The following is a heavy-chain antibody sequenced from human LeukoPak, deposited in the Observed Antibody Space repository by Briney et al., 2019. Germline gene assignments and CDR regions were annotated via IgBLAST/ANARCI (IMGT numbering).Heavy chain of an antibody. V-gene: IGHV3-30-3*01. Sequence: GGSLRLSCAASGFTFSSYAMHWVRQAPGKGLEWVAVISYDGSNKYYADSVKGRFTISRDNSKNTLYLQMNSLRAEDTAVYYCARDHPVTYAGVDYWGQGTLVTVSS. CDR2: ISYDGSNK. CDR3: ARDHPVTYAGVDY. CDR1: GFTFSSYA. J-gene: IGHJ4*02. D-gene: IGHD4-17*01.